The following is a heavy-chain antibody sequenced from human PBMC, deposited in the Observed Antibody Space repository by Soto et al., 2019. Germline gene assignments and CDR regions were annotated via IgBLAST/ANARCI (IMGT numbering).Heavy chain of an antibody. Sequence: GGSLRLSCAASGFTFSSYAMSWVRQAPGKGLEWVSAISGSGGSTYYADSVKGRFTISRDNSKNTLYLQMNSLRAEDTAVYYCAKDPDFDWLFPPPSLDYWGQGTLVTVSS. D-gene: IGHD3-9*01. J-gene: IGHJ4*02. CDR2: ISGSGGST. V-gene: IGHV3-23*01. CDR1: GFTFSSYA. CDR3: AKDPDFDWLFPPPSLDY.